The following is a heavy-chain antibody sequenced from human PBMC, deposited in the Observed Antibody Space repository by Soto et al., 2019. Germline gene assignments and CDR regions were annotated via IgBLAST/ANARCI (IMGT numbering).Heavy chain of an antibody. CDR2: INHSGST. CDR3: AGIVVVVAANSRFDY. CDR1: GGSFSGYY. J-gene: IGHJ4*02. D-gene: IGHD2-15*01. Sequence: PSETLSLTCAVCGGSFSGYYWSWIRQPPGKGLEWIGEINHSGSTNYNPSLKSRVTISVDTSKNQFSLKLSSVTAADTAVYYCAGIVVVVAANSRFDYWGQGTLVTVSS. V-gene: IGHV4-34*01.